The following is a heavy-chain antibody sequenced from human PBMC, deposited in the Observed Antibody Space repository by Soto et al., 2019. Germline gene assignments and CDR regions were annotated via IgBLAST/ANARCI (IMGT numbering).Heavy chain of an antibody. J-gene: IGHJ4*02. CDR1: GFTFSSYS. Sequence: EVQLVESGGGLVKPGGSLRLSCAASGFTFSSYSMNWVRQAPGKGLEWVSSISSSSSYIYYADSVKGRFTISRDNAKNSLYLQMNSLSVEDTAVYYCARDRGGLLDCWGQGTLATVSS. CDR3: ARDRGGLLDC. D-gene: IGHD3-16*01. V-gene: IGHV3-21*01. CDR2: ISSSSSYI.